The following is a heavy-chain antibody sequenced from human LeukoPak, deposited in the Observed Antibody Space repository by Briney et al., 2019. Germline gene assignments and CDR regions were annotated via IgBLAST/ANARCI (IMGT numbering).Heavy chain of an antibody. CDR2: IHYSGST. V-gene: IGHV4-59*08. Sequence: SETLSLTCTVSGGSISSYYWSWIRQPPGKGLEWIGYIHYSGSTHYNPSLKSRVTISVDTSKNQVSLKLSSVTAADTAVYYCARRLGLGWFDPWGQGTLVTVSS. D-gene: IGHD6-6*01. CDR3: ARRLGLGWFDP. CDR1: GGSISSYY. J-gene: IGHJ5*02.